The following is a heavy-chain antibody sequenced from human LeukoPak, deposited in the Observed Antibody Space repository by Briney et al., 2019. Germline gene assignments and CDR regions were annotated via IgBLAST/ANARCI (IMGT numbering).Heavy chain of an antibody. J-gene: IGHJ4*02. CDR2: ISGSGGST. Sequence: GGSLGLSCAASGFTFSSYAMSWVRQAPGKGLEWVSAISGSGGSTYYADSVKGRFAISRDNSKNTLYLQMNSLRAEDTAVYYCAKEEDAVVTALVNYWGQGTLVTASS. CDR1: GFTFSSYA. V-gene: IGHV3-23*01. CDR3: AKEEDAVVTALVNY. D-gene: IGHD2-21*02.